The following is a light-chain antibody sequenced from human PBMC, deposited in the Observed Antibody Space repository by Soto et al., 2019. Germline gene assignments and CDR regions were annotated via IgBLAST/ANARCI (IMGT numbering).Light chain of an antibody. J-gene: IGKJ1*01. CDR1: QSVSSSY. CDR3: QQYGHSPRT. V-gene: IGKV3-20*01. CDR2: GAS. Sequence: IVLTQSPGPLSLSQGERATLSCSASQSVSSSYLAWYQQKPGQAPRLLIYGASSRATGIPDRFSGSGSGTDFTLTISRLEPEDFAVYYCQQYGHSPRTFGQGPKVDIK.